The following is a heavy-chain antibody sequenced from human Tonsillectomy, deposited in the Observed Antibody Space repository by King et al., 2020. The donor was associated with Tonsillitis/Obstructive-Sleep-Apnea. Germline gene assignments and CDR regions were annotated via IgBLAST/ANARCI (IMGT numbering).Heavy chain of an antibody. Sequence: VQLVESGAEVKKPGASVKVSCKASGYTFTGYYMHWVRQAPGQGLEWMGWINPNSGGNNYAQKFQGWVTMTTDTSISTVYMELSRLRSDDTAVYYCAREGVYCSSTSCYKGFDYWGQGTLVTVSS. CDR3: AREGVYCSSTSCYKGFDY. CDR2: INPNSGGN. V-gene: IGHV1-2*04. J-gene: IGHJ4*02. D-gene: IGHD2-2*02. CDR1: GYTFTGYY.